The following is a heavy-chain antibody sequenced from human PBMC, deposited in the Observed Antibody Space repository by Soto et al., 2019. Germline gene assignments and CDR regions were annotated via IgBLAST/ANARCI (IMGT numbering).Heavy chain of an antibody. CDR2: IYYSGST. CDR3: ARVVPSYDFWSGPNYGMDV. Sequence: LSLTCTVSGGSISSYYWSWIRQPPGKGLEWIGYIYYSGSTNYNPSLKSRVTISVDTSKNQFSLKLSSVTAADTAVYYCARVVPSYDFWSGPNYGMDVWGQGTTVTVSS. V-gene: IGHV4-59*01. J-gene: IGHJ6*02. D-gene: IGHD3-3*01. CDR1: GGSISSYY.